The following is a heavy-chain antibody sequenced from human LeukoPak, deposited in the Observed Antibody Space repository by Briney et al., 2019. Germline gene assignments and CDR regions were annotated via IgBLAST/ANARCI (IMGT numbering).Heavy chain of an antibody. J-gene: IGHJ5*02. CDR1: GFTFTSSA. Sequence: SVSVSCTASGFTFTSSAVQWVRQARGQRREGIGWIVVGSGNTNYAQKFQERVTITRYMSTSTAYMELSSLTSEDTAVYFCAAITMVLSWGQGTLVTVSS. CDR2: IVVGSGNT. V-gene: IGHV1-58*01. D-gene: IGHD3-10*01. CDR3: AAITMVLS.